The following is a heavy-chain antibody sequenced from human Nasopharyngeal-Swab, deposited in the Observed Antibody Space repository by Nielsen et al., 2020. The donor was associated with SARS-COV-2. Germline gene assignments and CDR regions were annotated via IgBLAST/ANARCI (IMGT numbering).Heavy chain of an antibody. D-gene: IGHD5-24*01. CDR1: GYIFNDHF. CDR3: ARAAIGQHFDL. CDR2: IHPSGTST. J-gene: IGHJ4*02. Sequence: ASVKVSCKAPGYIFNDHFILRVRQAPGQALEWMGIIHPSGTSTTHAQRFQGRVTMTRDTSTSTVHMELSSLRSGDTAVYYCARAAIGQHFDLWGPGTLVTVSS. V-gene: IGHV1-46*02.